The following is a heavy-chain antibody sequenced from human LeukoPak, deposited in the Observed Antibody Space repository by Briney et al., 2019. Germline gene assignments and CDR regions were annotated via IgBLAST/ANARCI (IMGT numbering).Heavy chain of an antibody. V-gene: IGHV1-2*02. J-gene: IGHJ6*03. CDR3: ARHFGYGSGYMDV. Sequence: ASVKVSCKRSGYIFNENYVNWVREAPGQGLEWMGWINPKSGGISHAPKYRGRFTITRDTSISTAYMELSRLTCDDTAVYYCARHFGYGSGYMDVWGKGTTVTVSS. D-gene: IGHD3-10*01. CDR2: INPKSGGI. CDR1: GYIFNENY.